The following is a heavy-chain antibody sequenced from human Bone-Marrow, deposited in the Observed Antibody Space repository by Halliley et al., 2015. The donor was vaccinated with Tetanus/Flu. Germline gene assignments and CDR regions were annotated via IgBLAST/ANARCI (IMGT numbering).Heavy chain of an antibody. Sequence: SGFSFSDYYMAWLRQAPGKGLQWLSYISGDSSYTDYADSVKGRFTISRDNAKSSVYLQMSSLREQDTAIYYCATERNSGHAYWGQGTLVTVSS. CDR1: GFSFSDYY. CDR3: ATERNSGHAY. J-gene: IGHJ4*02. V-gene: IGHV3-11*06. CDR2: ISGDSSYT. D-gene: IGHD5-12*01.